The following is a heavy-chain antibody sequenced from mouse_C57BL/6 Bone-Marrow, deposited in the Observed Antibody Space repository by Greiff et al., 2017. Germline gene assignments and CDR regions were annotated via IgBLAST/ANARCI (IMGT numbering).Heavy chain of an antibody. V-gene: IGHV5-4*01. Sequence: EVQGVESGGGLVKPGGSLKLSCAASGFTFSSYAMSWVRQTPEKRLEWVATISDGGSYTYYPDNVKGRFTISRDNAKNNLYLQMSHLKSDDTAMYYCAREGIYYDYDGGYYYAMDYWGQGTSVTVSS. CDR3: AREGIYYDYDGGYYYAMDY. CDR2: ISDGGSYT. D-gene: IGHD2-4*01. CDR1: GFTFSSYA. J-gene: IGHJ4*01.